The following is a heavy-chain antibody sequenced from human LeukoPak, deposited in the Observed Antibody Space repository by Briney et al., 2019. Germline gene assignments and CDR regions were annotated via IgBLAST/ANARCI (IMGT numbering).Heavy chain of an antibody. D-gene: IGHD1-14*01. V-gene: IGHV1-2*02. Sequence: ASVKVSCKASGYTFTGYYMHWVRQAPGQGLEWMGWINPNSGGTHYAQKFQGRVTMTRDTSISTAYMELSRLGSDDTAVYYCARDHLLFRQPPNWFDPWGQGTLVTVSS. CDR3: ARDHLLFRQPPNWFDP. CDR1: GYTFTGYY. J-gene: IGHJ5*02. CDR2: INPNSGGT.